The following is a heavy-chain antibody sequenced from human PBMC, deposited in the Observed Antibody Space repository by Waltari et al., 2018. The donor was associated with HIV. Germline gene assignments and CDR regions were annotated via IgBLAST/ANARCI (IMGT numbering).Heavy chain of an antibody. CDR1: GYPFISYD. CDR3: ARGSWDIVRT. D-gene: IGHD2-8*01. V-gene: IGHV1-8*01. J-gene: IGHJ5*02. CDR2: MNPNSSNT. Sequence: QVQLVQSGAEVKKPGDSVKVSCKASGYPFISYDINWVRQEPGQGLEWMGWMNPNSSNTGYAQKFQGRVTRTRNTSISTAYMELSSLRSEDTAVYYCARGSWDIVRTWGQGTLVTVSS.